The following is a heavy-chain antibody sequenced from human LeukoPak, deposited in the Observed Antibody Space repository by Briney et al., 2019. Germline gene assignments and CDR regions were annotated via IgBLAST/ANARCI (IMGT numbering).Heavy chain of an antibody. D-gene: IGHD2-2*01. V-gene: IGHV3-30-3*01. CDR2: ISYDGSNK. CDR3: ARSGYCSSTSCYGGRYYYYGMDI. J-gene: IGHJ6*02. Sequence: PGESLQISCAASGFTFSFYAMHWVRQAPGKGLEWVAVISYDGSNKYYADSVKGRFTISRDNSKNTLYVQMNSLRAEDTAVYYCARSGYCSSTSCYGGRYYYYGMDIWGQGTTVTVSS. CDR1: GFTFSFYA.